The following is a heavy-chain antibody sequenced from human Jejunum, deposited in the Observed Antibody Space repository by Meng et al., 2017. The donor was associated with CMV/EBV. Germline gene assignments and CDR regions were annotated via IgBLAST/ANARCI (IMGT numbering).Heavy chain of an antibody. D-gene: IGHD5-12*01. CDR1: AFTVSSNY. CDR3: AGGAVWLVYEY. CDR2: IYNGDNT. V-gene: IGHV3-53*01. Sequence: HLVESGGGFIQPGGSLRLSCAASAFTVSSNYMTWVRQAPGKGLEWVSVIYNGDNTNYAESVRGRFTISRDNSKNTLYLQMNSLRAEDTAVYYCAGGAVWLVYEYWGQGTLVTVSS. J-gene: IGHJ4*02.